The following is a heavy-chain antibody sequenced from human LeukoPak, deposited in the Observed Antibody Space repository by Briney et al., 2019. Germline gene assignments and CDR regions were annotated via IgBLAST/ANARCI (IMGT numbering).Heavy chain of an antibody. Sequence: ASVKVSCKASGYTFTSYAMNWVRQAPGQGLEWMGWISAYNGNTNYAQKLQGRVTMTTDTSTSTAYMELRSLRSDDTAVYYCARRSDYSNYAGAFDIWGQGTMVTVSS. J-gene: IGHJ3*02. CDR1: GYTFTSYA. D-gene: IGHD4-11*01. CDR2: ISAYNGNT. CDR3: ARRSDYSNYAGAFDI. V-gene: IGHV1-18*01.